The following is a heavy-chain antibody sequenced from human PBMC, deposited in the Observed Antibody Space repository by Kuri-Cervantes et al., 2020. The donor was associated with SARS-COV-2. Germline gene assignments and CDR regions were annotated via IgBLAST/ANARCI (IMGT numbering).Heavy chain of an antibody. D-gene: IGHD1-1*01. CDR3: AGRRDVAWNENFYAMDF. Sequence: SVKVSCKASGGTLNTYSFSWVRQAPGQGLEWMGGIMPICGTADYAQKFQDRVTITADETTNTDYMELSSLRSEDTAVYYCAGRRDVAWNENFYAMDFWGQETTVTVSS. V-gene: IGHV1-69*13. CDR1: GGTLNTYS. J-gene: IGHJ6*02. CDR2: IMPICGTA.